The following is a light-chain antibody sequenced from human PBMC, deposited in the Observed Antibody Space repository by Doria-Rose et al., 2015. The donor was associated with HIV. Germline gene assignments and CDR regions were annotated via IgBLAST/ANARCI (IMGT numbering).Light chain of an antibody. CDR1: QSLLYTSKNY. Sequence: DIQLTQSPESRGMSLGERATLNCKSNQSLLYTSKNYLAWYQQKPGQPPKLLIYWASTRQSGVPARFSGSGSGTDFTLTISSLEAEDVAVYYCQQYYDTPSFGPGTTVDIK. J-gene: IGKJ3*01. V-gene: IGKV4-1*01. CDR2: WAS. CDR3: QQYYDTPS.